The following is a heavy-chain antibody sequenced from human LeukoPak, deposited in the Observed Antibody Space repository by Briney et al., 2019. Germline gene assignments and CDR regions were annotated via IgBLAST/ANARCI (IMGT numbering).Heavy chain of an antibody. D-gene: IGHD4-17*01. V-gene: IGHV3-74*01. CDR2: INSDGSTT. CDR1: GFTFSSSW. CDR3: ARRAPGGNYGDYDY. J-gene: IGHJ4*02. Sequence: PGGSLRLSCAASGFTFSSSWMHWVRQAPGQGLVWVSRINSDGSTTNYADSVRGRFTFSRDNAKNTLYLQMNSLRAEDTAVYYCARRAPGGNYGDYDYWGQGTLVTVSS.